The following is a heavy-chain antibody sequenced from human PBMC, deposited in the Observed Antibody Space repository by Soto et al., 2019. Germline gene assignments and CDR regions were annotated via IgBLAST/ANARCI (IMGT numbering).Heavy chain of an antibody. J-gene: IGHJ5*02. V-gene: IGHV1-18*01. CDR2: ISAYNGNT. CDR1: GYTFTSYG. Sequence: GASVKVSCKASGYTFTSYGISWVRQAPGQGLEWMGWISAYNGNTNYAQKLQGRVTMTTDTSTSTAYMELRSLRSDDTAVYYCARVDGYCSSTSCYSGWFDPWGQGTLVT. D-gene: IGHD2-2*01. CDR3: ARVDGYCSSTSCYSGWFDP.